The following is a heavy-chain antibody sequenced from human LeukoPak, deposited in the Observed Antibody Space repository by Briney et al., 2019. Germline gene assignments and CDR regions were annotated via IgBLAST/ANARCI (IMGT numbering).Heavy chain of an antibody. D-gene: IGHD6-19*01. Sequence: SETLSLTCAVSGGSFSVYYWSWIRQPPGKGLEWIGEVNHLGRTNYNPSLKSRVTMSLDTSKKEVSLKLTSVTAADTAVYYCARGSASGIYSNDYWGQGTLVTVSS. CDR1: GGSFSVYY. CDR2: VNHLGRT. J-gene: IGHJ4*02. V-gene: IGHV4-34*01. CDR3: ARGSASGIYSNDY.